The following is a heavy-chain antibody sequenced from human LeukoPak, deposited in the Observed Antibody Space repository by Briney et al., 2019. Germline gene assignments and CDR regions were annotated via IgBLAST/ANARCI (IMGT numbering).Heavy chain of an antibody. J-gene: IGHJ4*02. Sequence: GGSLRLSCGASGFTFSSYAMHWVRQAPGKGLEWVAVISYDGSNKYYADSVKGRFTISRDNSKNTLYLQMNSLRAEDTAVYYCAREARLKSTNGVPRPELDYWGQGTLVTVSS. CDR1: GFTFSSYA. CDR3: AREARLKSTNGVPRPELDY. V-gene: IGHV3-30-3*01. D-gene: IGHD2-8*01. CDR2: ISYDGSNK.